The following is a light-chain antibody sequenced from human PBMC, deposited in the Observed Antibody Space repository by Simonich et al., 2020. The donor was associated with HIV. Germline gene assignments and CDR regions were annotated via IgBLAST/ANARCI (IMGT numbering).Light chain of an antibody. CDR3: QQYYSTPRT. Sequence: DIQMTQSPSSLSASVGDRVTITCRASHSISSWLAWYQQKPGKAPKLLLYAASRLESGVPSRFSGSGSGTDYTLTISSLQPEDFATYYCQQYYSTPRTFGQGTKVEIK. CDR1: HSISSW. V-gene: IGKV1-NL1*01. J-gene: IGKJ1*01. CDR2: AAS.